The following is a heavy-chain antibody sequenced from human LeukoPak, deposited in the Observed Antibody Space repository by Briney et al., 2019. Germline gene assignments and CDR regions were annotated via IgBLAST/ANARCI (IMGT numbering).Heavy chain of an antibody. J-gene: IGHJ6*03. CDR1: GFTFSSYS. D-gene: IGHD3-9*01. Sequence: WGSLRLSCAASGFTFSSYSMNWVRQAPGKGLEWVSSISSSSSYIYYADSVKGRFTISRDNAKNSLYLRMNSLRAEDTAVYYCARGGYDILTGYLSMDVWGKGTTVTVSS. CDR3: ARGGYDILTGYLSMDV. V-gene: IGHV3-21*01. CDR2: ISSSSSYI.